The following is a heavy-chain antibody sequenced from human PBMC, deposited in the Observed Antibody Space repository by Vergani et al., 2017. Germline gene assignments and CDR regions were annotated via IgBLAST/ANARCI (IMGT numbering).Heavy chain of an antibody. CDR2: IWYDGSNK. V-gene: IGHV3-33*01. J-gene: IGHJ6*02. CDR3: ARDHNYYYGMDV. Sequence: QVQLVESGGGVVQPGRSLRLSCAASGFTFSSYGMHWVRQAPGKGLEWVAVIWYDGSNKYYADSVKGRFTISRDNSKNTLYLQMNSLRAEDTAVYYCARDHNYYYGMDVWGQGTTVTVSS. CDR1: GFTFSSYG.